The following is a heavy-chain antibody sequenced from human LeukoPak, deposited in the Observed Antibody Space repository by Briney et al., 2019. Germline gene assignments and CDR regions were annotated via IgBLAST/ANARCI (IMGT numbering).Heavy chain of an antibody. CDR3: AKQLGYCSDGSCYFPY. D-gene: IGHD2-15*01. CDR2: ISNNGGYT. J-gene: IGHJ4*02. Sequence: PGGSLRLSCAASGFTFSSSAMSWVRQAPGKGLERVSAISNNGGYTNYADSVQGRFTISRDNSKSTLCLQMNSLRAEDTAVYYCAKQLGYCSDGSCYFPYWGQGTLVTVSS. CDR1: GFTFSSSA. V-gene: IGHV3-23*01.